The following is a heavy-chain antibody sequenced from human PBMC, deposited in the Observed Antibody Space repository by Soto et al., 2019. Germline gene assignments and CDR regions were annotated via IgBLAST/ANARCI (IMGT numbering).Heavy chain of an antibody. V-gene: IGHV3-66*01. CDR3: ARAKLERLTDYFDY. Sequence: GGFLRLSCAASGFTVSSNYMSWVRQAPGKGLEWVSVIYSGGSTYYADSVKGRFTISRDNSKNTLYLQMNSLRAEDTAVYYCARAKLERLTDYFDYWGQGTLVTVSS. D-gene: IGHD1-1*01. CDR1: GFTVSSNY. CDR2: IYSGGST. J-gene: IGHJ4*02.